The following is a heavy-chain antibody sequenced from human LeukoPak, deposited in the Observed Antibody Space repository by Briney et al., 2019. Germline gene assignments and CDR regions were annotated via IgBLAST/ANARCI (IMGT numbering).Heavy chain of an antibody. D-gene: IGHD6-19*01. CDR2: IYGVNST. CDR3: ARDWVSGWDAGFDY. CDR1: GFTVSNNY. V-gene: IGHV3-66*01. J-gene: IGHJ4*02. Sequence: GGSLRLSCAASGFTVSNNYMSWARQAPGKGLEWVSVIYGVNSTYYTDSVKGRFTISRDNSKNTVYLQMNSLRAEDTALYYCARDWVSGWDAGFDYWGQGTLVTVSS.